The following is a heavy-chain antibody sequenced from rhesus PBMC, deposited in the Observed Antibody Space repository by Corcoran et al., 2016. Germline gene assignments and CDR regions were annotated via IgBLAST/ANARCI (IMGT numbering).Heavy chain of an antibody. J-gene: IGHJ4*01. D-gene: IGHD5-36*02. V-gene: IGHV4-65*01. CDR3: ARRLATVTLSYFDY. CDR1: GGSISSSNW. CDR2: IDGGSGST. Sequence: QVQLQESGPGLVKPSETLSLTCAVSGGSISSSNWWSWSSQSPGKGLEWIGYIDGGSGSTSYHPSLKSRVTISTDTSKNQFSLKLSSVTAADTAVYYCARRLATVTLSYFDYWGQGVLVTVSS.